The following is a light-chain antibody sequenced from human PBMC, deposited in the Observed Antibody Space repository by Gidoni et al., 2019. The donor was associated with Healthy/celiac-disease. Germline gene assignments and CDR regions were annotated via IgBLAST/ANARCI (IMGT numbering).Light chain of an antibody. CDR1: QGISSY. V-gene: IGKV1-8*01. Sequence: AILMTQSPSSFSASTGDRVTITCRASQGISSYLAWYQQKPGKAPKLLIYAASTLQSGVPSRFSGSGAGTEFTLTSSCLQSEDFATYYCQQYYSYPPTFGQGTKVEIK. CDR2: AAS. J-gene: IGKJ1*01. CDR3: QQYYSYPPT.